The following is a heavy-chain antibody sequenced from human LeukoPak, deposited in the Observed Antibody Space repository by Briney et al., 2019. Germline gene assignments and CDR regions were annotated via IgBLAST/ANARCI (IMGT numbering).Heavy chain of an antibody. CDR1: GGTFSSYA. V-gene: IGHV1-69*13. J-gene: IGHJ4*02. CDR3: AATLVGAKWAKDY. CDR2: IIPIFGTA. Sequence: SVKVSCKASGGTFSSYAISWVRQAPGQGLEWMGGIIPIFGTANYAQKFQGRVTITADESTSAAYMELSSLRSEDTAVYYCAATLVGAKWAKDYWGQGTLVTVSS. D-gene: IGHD1-26*01.